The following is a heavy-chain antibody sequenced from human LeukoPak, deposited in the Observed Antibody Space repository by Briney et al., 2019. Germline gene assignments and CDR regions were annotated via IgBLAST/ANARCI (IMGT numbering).Heavy chain of an antibody. J-gene: IGHJ3*02. V-gene: IGHV1-18*01. CDR1: GYTFTSYG. D-gene: IGHD5-18*01. CDR2: ISAYNGNT. CDR3: ARVSRYSYGFGYAFDI. Sequence: ASVKVSCKASGYTFTSYGISWVRQAPGQGLEWMGWISAYNGNTNYAQKLQGRVTMTTDTSTSTAYMELRSLRSDDTAVYYCARVSRYSYGFGYAFDIWVQGTMVTVSS.